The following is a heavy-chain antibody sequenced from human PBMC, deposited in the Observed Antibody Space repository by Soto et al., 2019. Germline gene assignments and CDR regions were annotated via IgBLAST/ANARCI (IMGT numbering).Heavy chain of an antibody. Sequence: EVQLLESGGGLVQPGGSLRLSCAASGFTFSSYAMSWVRQAPGKGLEWVSAISGSGGSTYYADSVKGRFTISRDNSKNTLYLQMNSLRAEDTAVYYCAKELSFEAAAGPPGFFGMDVWGQGTTVTVSS. CDR1: GFTFSSYA. CDR3: AKELSFEAAAGPPGFFGMDV. V-gene: IGHV3-23*01. D-gene: IGHD6-13*01. CDR2: ISGSGGST. J-gene: IGHJ6*02.